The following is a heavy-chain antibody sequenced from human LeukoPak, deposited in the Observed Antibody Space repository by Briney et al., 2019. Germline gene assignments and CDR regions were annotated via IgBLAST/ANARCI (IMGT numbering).Heavy chain of an antibody. CDR3: ARGTTSEY. Sequence: GASVKVSCKASGYTFTSYGISWVRQAPGQGLEWMGIIFPGDSDTRYSPSFQGQVTISADKSISTAYLQWSSLKASDTAMYYCARGTTSEYWGQGTLVTVSS. V-gene: IGHV5-51*01. J-gene: IGHJ4*02. CDR2: IFPGDSDT. CDR1: GYTFTSYG. D-gene: IGHD2/OR15-2a*01.